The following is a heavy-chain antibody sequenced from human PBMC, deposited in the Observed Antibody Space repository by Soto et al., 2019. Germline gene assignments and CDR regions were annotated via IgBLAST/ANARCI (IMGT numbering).Heavy chain of an antibody. V-gene: IGHV4-31*03. CDR1: GGSISSGGYY. D-gene: IGHD2-2*01. Sequence: PSETLSLTCTVSGGSISSGGYYWSWIRQHPGKGLEWIGYIYYSGSTYYNPSLKSRVTISVDTSKNQFSLKLSSVTAADTAVYYCATIQLGPNWFDPWGQGTLVTSPQ. CDR2: IYYSGST. J-gene: IGHJ5*02. CDR3: ATIQLGPNWFDP.